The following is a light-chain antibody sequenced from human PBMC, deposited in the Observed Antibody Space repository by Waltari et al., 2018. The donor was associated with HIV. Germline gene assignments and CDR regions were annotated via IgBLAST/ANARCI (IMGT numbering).Light chain of an antibody. J-gene: IGLJ3*02. CDR1: SSDVGGYNY. V-gene: IGLV2-8*01. CDR2: EVT. Sequence: QSALTQPPSASGSPGQSVTISCTGSSSDVGGYNYVSWYQQHPGKAPKLIIYEVTKRPAGVPARYSVSKSGNTATLTVCGLQAEDEADYDCSSYPGSFPWVFGGGTKLTV. CDR3: SSYPGSFPWV.